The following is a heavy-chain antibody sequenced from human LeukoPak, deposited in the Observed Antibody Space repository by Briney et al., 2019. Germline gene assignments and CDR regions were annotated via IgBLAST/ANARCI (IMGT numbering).Heavy chain of an antibody. V-gene: IGHV1-8*01. CDR3: ARGLYCSSTSCYTSYWFDP. CDR2: MNPNSGNT. D-gene: IGHD2-2*02. CDR1: GYTFTSYD. J-gene: IGHJ5*02. Sequence: ASVKVSCKASGYTFTSYDINWARQATGQGLEWMGWMNPNSGNTGYAQKFQGRVTMTRNTSISTAYMELSSLRSEDTAVYYCARGLYCSSTSCYTSYWFDPWGQGTLVTVSS.